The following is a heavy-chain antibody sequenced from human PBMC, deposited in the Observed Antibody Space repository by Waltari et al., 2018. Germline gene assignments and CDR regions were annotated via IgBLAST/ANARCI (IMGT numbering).Heavy chain of an antibody. J-gene: IGHJ4*02. CDR2: ISYSGST. D-gene: IGHD2-15*01. CDR1: GGSISSYY. V-gene: IGHV4-59*01. CDR3: AGGYCTGDSCYSWDY. Sequence: QVQLQESGPGVAKPSETLSLTCTVSGGSISSYYWSWIRQPPGKGLEWIGYISYSGSTNYNPSLESRVTISVDTSNNQFSLKLSAVTAADTAVYYCAGGYCTGDSCYSWDYWGQGTLVTVSS.